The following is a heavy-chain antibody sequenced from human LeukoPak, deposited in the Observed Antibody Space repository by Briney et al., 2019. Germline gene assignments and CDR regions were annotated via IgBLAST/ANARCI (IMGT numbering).Heavy chain of an antibody. CDR2: MNPNSGNT. J-gene: IGHJ4*02. V-gene: IGHV1-8*03. CDR3: ARWGASYSSGWYEDY. D-gene: IGHD6-19*01. CDR1: AYTFTIYD. Sequence: ASVTVCFTSSAYTFTIYDINWVRQAPGQGMEWMGGMNPNSGNTGYAQKFQARVTITRSTSISTAYLELSSLRSEDAAVYYCARWGASYSSGWYEDYWGQGTLVTVSS.